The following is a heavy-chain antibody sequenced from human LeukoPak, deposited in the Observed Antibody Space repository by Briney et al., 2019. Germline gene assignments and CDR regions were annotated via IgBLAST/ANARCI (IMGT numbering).Heavy chain of an antibody. CDR1: GGSISSYY. Sequence: PSETLSLTCTVSGGSISSYYWSWIRQPPGKGLEWIGYIYYSGSTNYNPSLKSRVTISVDTSKNQFSLKMRSVTAADTAVYYCARANYDGSDYWGQGTLVTVSS. V-gene: IGHV4-59*12. CDR2: IYYSGST. CDR3: ARANYDGSDY. D-gene: IGHD3-22*01. J-gene: IGHJ4*02.